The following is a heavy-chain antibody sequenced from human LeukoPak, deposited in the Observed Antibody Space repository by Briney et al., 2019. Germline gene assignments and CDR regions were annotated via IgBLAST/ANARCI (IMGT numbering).Heavy chain of an antibody. J-gene: IGHJ4*02. D-gene: IGHD3-9*01. V-gene: IGHV3-30-3*01. Sequence: GGSLRLSCAASGFTFSSYAMHWVRQAPGKGLEWVAVISYDGSNKYYADSVKGRFTISRDNSKNTLYLQMNSLRAEDTAVYYCVKDVRYFDWSFDYWGQGTLVTVSS. CDR1: GFTFSSYA. CDR2: ISYDGSNK. CDR3: VKDVRYFDWSFDY.